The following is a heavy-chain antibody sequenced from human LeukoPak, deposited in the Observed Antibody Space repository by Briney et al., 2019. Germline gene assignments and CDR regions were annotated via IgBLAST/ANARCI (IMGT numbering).Heavy chain of an antibody. D-gene: IGHD2-15*01. J-gene: IGHJ4*02. CDR1: GYGFTSHW. CDR2: IYPGDSDT. CDR3: ARRRIRDYYFDY. V-gene: IGHV5-51*01. Sequence: GASLQIPSKGSGYGFTSHWIGWVRQMPGKGLEWMGIIYPGDSDTRYSPSFQGQVTMSADKSISTAYLQWSSLKASDTAMYYCARRRIRDYYFDYWGQGTLVTVSS.